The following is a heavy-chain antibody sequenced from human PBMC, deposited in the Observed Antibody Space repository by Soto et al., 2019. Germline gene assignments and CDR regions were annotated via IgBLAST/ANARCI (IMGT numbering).Heavy chain of an antibody. CDR2: INHSGST. CDR1: GGSFSGYS. J-gene: IGHJ4*02. D-gene: IGHD1-26*01. CDR3: ARGTPGADYFDY. V-gene: IGHV4-34*01. Sequence: QVQLQQWGAGLLEPSETLSLTCAVYGGSFSGYSWGWFRQPPGEGLEWIGEINHSGSTHYNPSIKSRVSISLDTSKNQFSLKVSSGTADDTAVYYCARGTPGADYFDYWGQGTLVTVSS.